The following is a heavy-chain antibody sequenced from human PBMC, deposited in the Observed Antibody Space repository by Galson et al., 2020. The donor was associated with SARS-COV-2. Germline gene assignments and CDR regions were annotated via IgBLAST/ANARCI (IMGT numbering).Heavy chain of an antibody. Sequence: SGSLSLTFTVSGCSITSDGSYWSWIRQHPGKGLEWILYIFYSGFTYYNPSLSSRVNMSLDTSKNQVSLKLNAVTAAETAVYYCANGLGGDYWGQGTLVTVSS. CDR3: ANGLGGDY. CDR1: GCSITSDGSY. J-gene: IGHJ4*02. D-gene: IGHD1-26*01. V-gene: IGHV4-31*03. CDR2: IFYSGFT.